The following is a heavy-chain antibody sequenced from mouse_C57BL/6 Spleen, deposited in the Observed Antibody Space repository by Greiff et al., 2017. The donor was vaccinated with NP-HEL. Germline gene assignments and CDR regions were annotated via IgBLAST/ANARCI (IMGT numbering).Heavy chain of an antibody. CDR2: IDPSDSYT. CDR1: GYTFTSYW. D-gene: IGHD2-3*01. J-gene: IGHJ1*03. Sequence: QVQLQQSGAELVMPGASVKLSCKASGYTFTSYWMHWVKQRPGQGLEWIGEIDPSDSYTNYNQKFKGKSTLTVDKSSSTAYMQLSSLTSEDSAVYYCARSIYDGYYRWYFDVWGTGTTVTVSS. V-gene: IGHV1-69*01. CDR3: ARSIYDGYYRWYFDV.